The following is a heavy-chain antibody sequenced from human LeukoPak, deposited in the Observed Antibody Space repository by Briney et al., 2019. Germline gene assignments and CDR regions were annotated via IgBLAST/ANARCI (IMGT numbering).Heavy chain of an antibody. V-gene: IGHV4-38-2*02. Sequence: SETLSLTCTVSGYSISSGYYWGWIRQPPGKGLERIGSIYHSGSTYYNPSLKSRVTISVDTSKNQFSLKLSSVTAADTAVYYCARASAVAAPYSMFYWGQGTLVTVSS. J-gene: IGHJ4*02. CDR3: ARASAVAAPYSMFY. CDR2: IYHSGST. CDR1: GYSISSGYY. D-gene: IGHD6-19*01.